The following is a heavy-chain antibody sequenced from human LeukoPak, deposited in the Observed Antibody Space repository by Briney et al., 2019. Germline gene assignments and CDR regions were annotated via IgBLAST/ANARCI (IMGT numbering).Heavy chain of an antibody. CDR1: GFTVSSNY. D-gene: IGHD6-13*01. Sequence: GGSLRLSCAASGFTVSSNYMSWVRQAPGKGLEWVSVIYSGGSTYYADSVKGRFTISRDISKNTLYLQMNSLRAEDTAVYYCAKGGISWNRDFDHWGQGTRVTVSS. CDR2: IYSGGST. V-gene: IGHV3-53*01. J-gene: IGHJ4*02. CDR3: AKGGISWNRDFDH.